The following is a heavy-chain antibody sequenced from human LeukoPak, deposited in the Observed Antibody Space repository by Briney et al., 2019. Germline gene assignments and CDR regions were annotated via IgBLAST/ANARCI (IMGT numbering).Heavy chain of an antibody. Sequence: GGSLRLSCAGSGCTFSSYAMRWVRQAPGKGLEWVSAISGSGGSTYYADSVKGRFTISRDNSNNTLYLQMNSLRAEDTAVYYCAKESSYGYRWFDPGGQGTLVTVSS. CDR1: GCTFSSYA. CDR3: AKESSYGYRWFDP. J-gene: IGHJ5*02. CDR2: ISGSGGST. V-gene: IGHV3-23*01. D-gene: IGHD5-18*01.